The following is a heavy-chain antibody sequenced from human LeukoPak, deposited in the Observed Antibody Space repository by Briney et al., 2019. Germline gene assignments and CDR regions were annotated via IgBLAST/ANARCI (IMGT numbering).Heavy chain of an antibody. V-gene: IGHV3-7*01. CDR1: EFTFGTFW. J-gene: IGHJ4*02. CDR3: AKGRLGDS. Sequence: GSLRLSCAASEFTFGTFWMSWVRQAPGKGLEWVANIEQDGSEKYYVDSVKGRFTISRDNAKNSLYLQMNSLRAEGTAVYYCAKGRLGDSWGQGTLVSVSS. CDR2: IEQDGSEK. D-gene: IGHD4-11*01.